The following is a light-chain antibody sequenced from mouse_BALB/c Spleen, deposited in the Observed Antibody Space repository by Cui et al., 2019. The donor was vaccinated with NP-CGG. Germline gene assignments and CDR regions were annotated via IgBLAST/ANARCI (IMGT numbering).Light chain of an antibody. CDR1: TGAVTTSNY. V-gene: IGLV1*01. J-gene: IGLJ1*01. CDR3: ALWYSNHWV. CDR2: GTN. Sequence: QAVVFQDSELTTSPGETVTLTCRSSTGAVTTSNYANWVQEKPDHLFTGLIGGTNNRAPGVPARFSGSLIGDKAALTITGAQTEDEAIYFCALWYSNHWVFGGGTKLTVL.